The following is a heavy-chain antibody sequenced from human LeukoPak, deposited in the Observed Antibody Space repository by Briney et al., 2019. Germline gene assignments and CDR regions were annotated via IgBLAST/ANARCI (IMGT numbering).Heavy chain of an antibody. J-gene: IGHJ5*02. V-gene: IGHV4-59*08. D-gene: IGHD2-15*01. CDR2: IYYSGST. CDR1: DGSISSYY. CDR3: ARVYCSGGSCYGDWFDP. Sequence: SETLSLTCTVSDGSISSYYWTWIRQPPGRGLEWIGYIYYSGSTNYNPSLKSRVTISVDTSKNQFSLKLSSVTAADTAVYYCARVYCSGGSCYGDWFDPWGQGTLVTVSS.